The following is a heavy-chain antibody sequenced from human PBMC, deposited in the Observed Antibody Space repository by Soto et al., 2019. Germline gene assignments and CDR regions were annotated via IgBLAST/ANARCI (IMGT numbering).Heavy chain of an antibody. V-gene: IGHV4-59*11. CDR1: GGSISNHY. CDR3: TRANSYSEY. J-gene: IGHJ4*02. D-gene: IGHD1-1*01. Sequence: QVQLQESGPGLVKPSETLSLTCSVSGGSISNHYWSWIRQPPGKGLEWIGYIYYNGNTNYNPSLTSRATTSVDTSRNQISLKCTTVTAADTAVYYCTRANSYSEYWGQGTLVTVSS. CDR2: IYYNGNT.